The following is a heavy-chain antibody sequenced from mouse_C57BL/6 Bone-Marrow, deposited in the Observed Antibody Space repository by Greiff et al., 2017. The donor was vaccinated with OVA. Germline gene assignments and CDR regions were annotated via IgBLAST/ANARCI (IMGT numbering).Heavy chain of an antibody. J-gene: IGHJ1*01. CDR3: ARDYVSILCYFDV. CDR1: GFNIKNTY. Sequence: EVQLQQSVAELVRPGASVKLSCTASGFNIKNTYMHWVKQRPEQGLEWIGRIDPANGNTKYAPKFQGKATITADTSSNTAYLQLRSLTSEDTAIXYCARDYVSILCYFDVWGPGTTVTVSS. V-gene: IGHV14-3*01. CDR2: IDPANGNT. D-gene: IGHD1-1*01.